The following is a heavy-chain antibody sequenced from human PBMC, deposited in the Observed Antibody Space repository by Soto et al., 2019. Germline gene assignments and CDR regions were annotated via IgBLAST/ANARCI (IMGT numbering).Heavy chain of an antibody. CDR1: GGSISSGGYY. D-gene: IGHD5-12*01. CDR3: ARADQWLQKRLDAFDI. J-gene: IGHJ3*02. Sequence: SETLSLTCTVSGGSISSGGYYWSWIRQHPGKGLEWIGYIYYSGSTYYNPSLKGRVTRSVNTTKNQFSLKLSSVTAAGTAVYYCARADQWLQKRLDAFDIWGQGTMVTVSS. CDR2: IYYSGST. V-gene: IGHV4-31*03.